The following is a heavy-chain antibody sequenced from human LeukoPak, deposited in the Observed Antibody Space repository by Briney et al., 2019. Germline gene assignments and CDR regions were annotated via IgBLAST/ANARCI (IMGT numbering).Heavy chain of an antibody. CDR1: GVSISTSEW. CDR2: INHSGST. D-gene: IGHD6-13*01. Sequence: SETLSLTCAVSGVSISTSEWWIWVRQPPGKGLEWIGEINHSGSTNYNPSLKSRVTISVDTSKNQFSLKLSSVTAADTAVYYCARVAGGEGIAASWGQGTLVTVSS. J-gene: IGHJ5*02. CDR3: ARVAGGEGIAAS. V-gene: IGHV4-4*02.